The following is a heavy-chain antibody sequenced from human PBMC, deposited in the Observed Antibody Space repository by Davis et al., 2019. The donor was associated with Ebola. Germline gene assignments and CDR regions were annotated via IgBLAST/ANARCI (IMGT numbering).Heavy chain of an antibody. CDR2: IWYDGSNK. CDR1: GFTFRRYA. Sequence: GESLKISCAASGFTFRRYAMHWVRQAPGKGLEWVAVIWYDGSNKYYADSVKGRFTISRDNSKNTLYLQMNSLRAEDTAVYSCASFEQLLQGLGGYWGQGTLVTVSS. CDR3: ASFEQLLQGLGGY. V-gene: IGHV3-30*04. D-gene: IGHD6-13*01. J-gene: IGHJ4*02.